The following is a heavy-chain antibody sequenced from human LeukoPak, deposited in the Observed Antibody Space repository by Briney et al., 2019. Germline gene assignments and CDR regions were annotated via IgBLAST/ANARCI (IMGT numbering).Heavy chain of an antibody. J-gene: IGHJ4*02. CDR1: GGSISSGGYY. V-gene: IGHV4-61*08. D-gene: IGHD4-17*01. CDR3: ARTTTVTKILDY. Sequence: PSQTLSLTCTVSGGSISSGGYYWSWIRQPPGKGLEWIGYIYYSGSTNYNPSLKSRVTISVDTSKNQFSLKLSSVTAADTAVYYCARTTTVTKILDYWGQGTLVTVSS. CDR2: IYYSGST.